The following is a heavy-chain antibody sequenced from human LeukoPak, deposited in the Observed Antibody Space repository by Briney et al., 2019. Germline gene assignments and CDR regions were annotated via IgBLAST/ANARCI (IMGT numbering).Heavy chain of an antibody. CDR1: GYSLSSGYY. Sequence: PSETLSLTCTVSGYSLSSGYYWGWIWQPPGKGLEGIGSIYHSGSTYYNPCLKSRVTISEDTSKNQFSLKLSSVTAADTAVYYCARVDLLLWFGENGDAFDIWGQGTMVTVSS. J-gene: IGHJ3*02. CDR3: ARVDLLLWFGENGDAFDI. D-gene: IGHD3-10*01. V-gene: IGHV4-38-2*02. CDR2: IYHSGST.